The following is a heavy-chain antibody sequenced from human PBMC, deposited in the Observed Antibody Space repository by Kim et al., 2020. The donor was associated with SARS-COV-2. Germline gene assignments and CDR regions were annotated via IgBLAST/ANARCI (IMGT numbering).Heavy chain of an antibody. J-gene: IGHJ6*02. CDR1: GGSFSGYY. CDR3: SRATSAVAGTGHYYYYYGMAV. CDR2: INHSGST. Sequence: SETLSLTCTVYGGSFSGYYWSWIRQPPGKGLEWMGEINHSGSTNYNPSLKSRVTISVDTSKNQFSLKLSSVTAAVTAVYYCSRATSAVAGTGHYYYYYGMAVWGPGTPVPVSS. V-gene: IGHV4-34*01. D-gene: IGHD6-19*01.